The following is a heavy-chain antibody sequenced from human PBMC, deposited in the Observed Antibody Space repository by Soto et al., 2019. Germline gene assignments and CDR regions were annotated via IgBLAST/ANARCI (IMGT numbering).Heavy chain of an antibody. D-gene: IGHD3-3*02. J-gene: IGHJ4*02. V-gene: IGHV3-15*07. CDR1: GFSFSDAW. CDR2: IEAKTDGGAT. CDR3: TADLASSNAWANDY. Sequence: EVQLVESGGGFVKPGGSLRLSCAASGFSFSDAWMNWVRQGPGKGLEWVARIEAKTDGGATDHAAPVKGRFAISRDDSKNTLFLQMDSLTTEDTAVYYCTADLASSNAWANDYWGQGTLVTVS.